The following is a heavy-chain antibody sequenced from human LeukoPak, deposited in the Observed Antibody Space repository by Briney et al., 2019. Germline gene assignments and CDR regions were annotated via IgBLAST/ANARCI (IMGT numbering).Heavy chain of an antibody. CDR1: GFTFSSYW. V-gene: IGHV3-7*01. J-gene: IGHJ4*02. D-gene: IGHD5-24*01. CDR3: ARVGEMATTGPIGY. Sequence: QAGGSLRLSCAASGFTFSSYWMSWVRQAPGKGLEWVANIKQDGSEKYYVDSVKGRFTISRDNAKNSLYLQMNSLRAEDTAVYYCARVGEMATTGPIGYWGQGTLVTVSS. CDR2: IKQDGSEK.